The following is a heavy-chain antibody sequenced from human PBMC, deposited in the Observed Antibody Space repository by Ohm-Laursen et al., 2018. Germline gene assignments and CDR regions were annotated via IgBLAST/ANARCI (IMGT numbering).Heavy chain of an antibody. V-gene: IGHV3-72*01. Sequence: GSLRLSCSASGFTFSDPYMDWVRQAPGKGLEWVGRIRNKAYGYTTEYAASVKGRFSISRDDSKNSVYLQMNSLKTEDTAVYYCVRVDVIQHQGSRHGDFAYWGQGTLVTVSS. J-gene: IGHJ4*02. CDR1: GFTFSDPY. D-gene: IGHD2-21*01. CDR3: VRVDVIQHQGSRHGDFAY. CDR2: IRNKAYGYTT.